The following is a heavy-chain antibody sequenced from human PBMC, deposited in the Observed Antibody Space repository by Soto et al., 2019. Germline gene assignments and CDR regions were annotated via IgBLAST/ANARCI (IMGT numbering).Heavy chain of an antibody. V-gene: IGHV1-18*01. CDR2: ISGYNGNT. Sequence: QVKLVQSRGEVKKPGASVKVSCKTSGYSFTTYGISWVRQAPGQGLEWMGWISGYNGNTNYAQNLQGRVTMTTDTSTSTAYMELRSLRSDDTAVYYCAREGPAPYYYYGMDVWGQGSTVTVSS. CDR3: AREGPAPYYYYGMDV. J-gene: IGHJ6*02. CDR1: GYSFTTYG.